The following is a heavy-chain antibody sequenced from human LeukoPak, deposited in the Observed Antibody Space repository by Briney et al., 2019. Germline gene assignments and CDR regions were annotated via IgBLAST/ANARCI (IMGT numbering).Heavy chain of an antibody. D-gene: IGHD2-15*01. CDR2: INWNGGST. Sequence: GGSLRLSCAASGFTFDDYGMSWVRQAPGKGLEWVSGINWNGGSTGYADSVKGRFTISRDNAKNSLFLQMNSLRAEDTAVYYCARVLRYCSGGNCYSGGLGYMDVWGKGTTVTISS. J-gene: IGHJ6*03. CDR3: ARVLRYCSGGNCYSGGLGYMDV. CDR1: GFTFDDYG. V-gene: IGHV3-20*04.